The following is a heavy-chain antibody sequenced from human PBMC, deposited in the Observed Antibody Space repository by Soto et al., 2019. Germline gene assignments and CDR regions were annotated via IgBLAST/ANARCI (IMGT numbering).Heavy chain of an antibody. J-gene: IGHJ4*02. D-gene: IGHD2-15*01. V-gene: IGHV4-39*01. Sequence: PSETLSLTCTVSGGSISSSSYYWGWIRQPPGKGLEWIGSIYYSGSTYYNPSLKSRVTISVDTSKNQFSLKLSSVTAADTAVYYCARLHYCSGGSCYSGSGYWGQGTLVTVSS. CDR3: ARLHYCSGGSCYSGSGY. CDR1: GGSISSSSYY. CDR2: IYYSGST.